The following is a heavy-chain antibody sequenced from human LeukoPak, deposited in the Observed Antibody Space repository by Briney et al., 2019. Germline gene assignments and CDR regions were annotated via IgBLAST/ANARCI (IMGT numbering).Heavy chain of an antibody. CDR3: ARDYATDTDMV. CDR1: GFTFSRYA. V-gene: IGHV3-30-3*01. Sequence: GGSLRLSCAASGFTFSRYAMHWVRQAPGKGLEWVAVISSDGANKYNADSVQGRFTISRDNAKSTLSLQMNSLRPEDTAVYYCARDYATDTDMVWGQGTQVTVSS. CDR2: ISSDGANK. J-gene: IGHJ4*02. D-gene: IGHD5-18*01.